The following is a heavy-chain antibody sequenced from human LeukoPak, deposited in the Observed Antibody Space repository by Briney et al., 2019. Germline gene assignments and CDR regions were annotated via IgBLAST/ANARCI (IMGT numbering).Heavy chain of an antibody. D-gene: IGHD3-10*01. Sequence: PGGSLRLSCAASGFTFDDYGMSWVRQAPGKGLEWVSGINWNGASTGYADSVKGRFTISRDNAKNSLYLQMNSLRAEDTALYYCAREVSGSYSPYFDYWGQGTLVTVSS. J-gene: IGHJ4*02. CDR2: INWNGAST. CDR1: GFTFDDYG. CDR3: AREVSGSYSPYFDY. V-gene: IGHV3-20*04.